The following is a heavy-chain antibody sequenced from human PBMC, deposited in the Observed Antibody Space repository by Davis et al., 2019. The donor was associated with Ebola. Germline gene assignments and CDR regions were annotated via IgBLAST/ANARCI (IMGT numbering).Heavy chain of an antibody. CDR3: ARYDILTAGFDY. CDR1: GYDFTSSW. Sequence: GESLKISCKGSGYDFTSSWIAWVRLMPGKGLEWMGIIFPRDSDTRYSPSFQGQVTISADKSISTAYLLWSSLKASDSAMYYCARYDILTAGFDYWGQGTLVTVSS. D-gene: IGHD3-9*01. J-gene: IGHJ4*02. V-gene: IGHV5-51*01. CDR2: IFPRDSDT.